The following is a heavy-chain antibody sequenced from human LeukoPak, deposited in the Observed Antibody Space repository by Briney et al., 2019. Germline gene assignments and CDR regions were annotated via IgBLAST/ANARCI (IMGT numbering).Heavy chain of an antibody. CDR3: ARESSSGYYNYFDY. CDR1: GFTFSSYA. Sequence: GGSLRLSCAASGFTFSSYAMSWVRQAPGKGLEWVSGISGSGGSTYYADSVKGRFTISRDNSKNTLYLQMNSLRAEDTAVYYCARESSSGYYNYFDYWGQGTLVTVSS. D-gene: IGHD3-22*01. J-gene: IGHJ4*02. V-gene: IGHV3-23*01. CDR2: ISGSGGST.